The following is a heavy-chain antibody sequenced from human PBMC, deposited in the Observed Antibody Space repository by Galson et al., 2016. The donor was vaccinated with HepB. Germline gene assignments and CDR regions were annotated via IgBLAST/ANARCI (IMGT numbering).Heavy chain of an antibody. CDR1: GFAISNNH. Sequence: SLRLSCAASGFAISNNHMSWVRQAPGKGLNWVSIIYFDGRTFHADSVKCRFTISRDISKNTVYLQMSSLIAEDTAVYYCASAAAANDIDYCGQGTQFTVAA. CDR2: IYFDGRT. D-gene: IGHD6-13*01. J-gene: IGHJ4*02. CDR3: ASAAAANDIDY. V-gene: IGHV3-53*01.